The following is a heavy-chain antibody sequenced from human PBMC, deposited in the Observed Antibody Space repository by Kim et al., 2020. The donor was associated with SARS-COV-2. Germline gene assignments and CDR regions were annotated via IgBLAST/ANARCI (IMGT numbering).Heavy chain of an antibody. V-gene: IGHV4-34*01. D-gene: IGHD1-26*01. CDR2: INHSGST. Sequence: SETLSLTCAVYGGSFSGYYWSWIRQPPGKGLEWIGEINHSGSTNYNPSLKSRVTISVDTSKNQFSLKLSSVTAADTAVYYCARDHSGYYYGMDVWGQGTTVTVSS. CDR3: ARDHSGYYYGMDV. CDR1: GGSFSGYY. J-gene: IGHJ6*02.